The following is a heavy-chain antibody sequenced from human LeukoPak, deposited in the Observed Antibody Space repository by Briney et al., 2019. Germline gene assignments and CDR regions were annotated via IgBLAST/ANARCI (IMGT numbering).Heavy chain of an antibody. CDR2: INANSGDT. CDR3: ARDFSWGVDS. D-gene: IGHD3-10*01. J-gene: IGHJ4*02. V-gene: IGHV1-2*02. Sequence: ASVTVSCKTSAYSFTGYFFHWIRQAPGQGLEWMGWINANSGDTNYAQQFQGRLTMTRDRSISTVYMELSRLRTDDTAVYYCARDFSWGVDSWGQGILVTVSS. CDR1: AYSFTGYF.